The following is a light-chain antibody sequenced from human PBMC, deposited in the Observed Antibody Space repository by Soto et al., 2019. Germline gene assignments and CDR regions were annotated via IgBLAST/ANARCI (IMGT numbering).Light chain of an antibody. CDR2: DVS. CDR1: QSISSW. Sequence: DIQMTQSPSTLSASVGDRVTITCRASQSISSWLAWYQQKPGKAPKLLIYDVSSLESGVPSRFSDSGSGTEFTLTISSLQPDDSATYYCQQYNTFWTFGQGTKVEVK. J-gene: IGKJ1*01. V-gene: IGKV1-5*01. CDR3: QQYNTFWT.